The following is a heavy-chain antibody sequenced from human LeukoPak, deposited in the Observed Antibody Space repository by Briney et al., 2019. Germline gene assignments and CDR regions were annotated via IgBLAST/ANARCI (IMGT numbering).Heavy chain of an antibody. D-gene: IGHD3-10*01. Sequence: GGSLRLSCAASGFSFSDYYMTWVRQAPGKGLEWVSHISDGGSYTHYADSVKGRFTISRDNAKNSLYLQMTRLRAEDTAVYYCARIGGQDSYFLVRGERSYYYYMDVWGKGTTVTVSS. V-gene: IGHV3-11*06. J-gene: IGHJ6*03. CDR1: GFSFSDYY. CDR3: ARIGGQDSYFLVRGERSYYYYMDV. CDR2: ISDGGSYT.